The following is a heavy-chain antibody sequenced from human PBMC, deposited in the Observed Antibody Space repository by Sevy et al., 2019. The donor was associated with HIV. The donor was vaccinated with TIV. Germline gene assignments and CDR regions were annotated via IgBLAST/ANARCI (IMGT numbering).Heavy chain of an antibody. J-gene: IGHJ5*02. CDR1: EFTFKTSG. CDR3: ARENLHWFGP. Sequence: GGSLRLSCAASEFTFKTSGMHWVRQAPGKGLEWVAVISYDGTNKYYADSVKGRFTISRDNSKNTVYLQMNSLRAEDTAVYYCARENLHWFGPWGQGTLVTVSS. V-gene: IGHV3-33*05. CDR2: ISYDGTNK.